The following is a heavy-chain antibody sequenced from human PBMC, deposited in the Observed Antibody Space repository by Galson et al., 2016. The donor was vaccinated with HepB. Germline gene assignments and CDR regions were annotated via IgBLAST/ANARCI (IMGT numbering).Heavy chain of an antibody. CDR1: GFSFSSHA. V-gene: IGHV3-33*06. CDR3: AKAYYYDSDGFYYDF. J-gene: IGHJ4*02. D-gene: IGHD3-22*01. CDR2: IWHDGSDST. Sequence: SLRLSCAASGFSFSSHAMHWVRQAPGKGLEWVAVIWHDGSDSTYYADSVTGRFTISRDNSKNTVFLQMNSLRAEDTALYYCAKAYYYDSDGFYYDFWGPGTHVTVS.